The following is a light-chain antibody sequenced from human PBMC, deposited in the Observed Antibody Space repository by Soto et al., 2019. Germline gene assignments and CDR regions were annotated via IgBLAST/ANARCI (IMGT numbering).Light chain of an antibody. Sequence: DIVMTQSPDSLAVSLGERATINCKSSQSVLYSSNNKNYLAWYQQKPGQPPKLLIYWASTRESGVPDRFSGSESGTDFTLTISSLQAEDVAVYYCRQYYSTPLTFGGGTKVDI. CDR3: RQYYSTPLT. V-gene: IGKV4-1*01. CDR2: WAS. CDR1: QSVLYSSNNKNY. J-gene: IGKJ4*01.